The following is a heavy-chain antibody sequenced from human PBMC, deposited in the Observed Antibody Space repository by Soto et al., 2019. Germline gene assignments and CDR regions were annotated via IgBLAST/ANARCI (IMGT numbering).Heavy chain of an antibody. V-gene: IGHV2-5*01. CDR3: AHSPWGAAPDY. J-gene: IGHJ4*02. CDR2: IYWNDDK. CDR1: GFSVSARGVG. D-gene: IGHD3-16*01. Sequence: SGPTLVHPTQTLTLTCTVSGFSVSARGVGVGWIRQPPGKALEWLGIIYWNDDKRYSPSLKSRLTITKDTAKNQVVLTMTNMDPVDTATYYCAHSPWGAAPDYWGQGTPVTVSS.